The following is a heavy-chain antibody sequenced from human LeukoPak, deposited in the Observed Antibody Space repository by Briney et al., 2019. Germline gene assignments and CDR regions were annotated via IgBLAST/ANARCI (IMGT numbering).Heavy chain of an antibody. D-gene: IGHD3-3*01. CDR1: GGSISSYY. CDR2: IYYSGST. J-gene: IGHJ6*03. CDR3: AREKNDFWSGYFSYYYYYYMDV. V-gene: IGHV4-59*01. Sequence: SETLSLTCTVSGGSISSYYWSWIRQPPGKGLEWIGYIYYSGSTNYNPSLKSRVTISVDTSKNQFSLKLSSVTAADTAVYYCAREKNDFWSGYFSYYYYYYMDVWGKGTTVTVSS.